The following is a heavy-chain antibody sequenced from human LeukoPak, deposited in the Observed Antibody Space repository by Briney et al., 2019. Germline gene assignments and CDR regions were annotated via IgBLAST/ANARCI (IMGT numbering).Heavy chain of an antibody. Sequence: ASVKVSCKASGYTLTSYGISWVRQAPGQGLEWMGWISAYNGNTNYAQRLQGRVTMTIDTSTSTAYMDLRSLRSDDTALYYCARDSPWVSDAFDIWGQGTMVTVSS. V-gene: IGHV1-18*01. J-gene: IGHJ3*02. CDR1: GYTLTSYG. CDR3: ARDSPWVSDAFDI. D-gene: IGHD3-22*01. CDR2: ISAYNGNT.